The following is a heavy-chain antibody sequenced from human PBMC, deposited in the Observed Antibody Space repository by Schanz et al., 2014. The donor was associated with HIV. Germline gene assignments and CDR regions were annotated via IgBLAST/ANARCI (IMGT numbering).Heavy chain of an antibody. CDR3: VHDDSDNDGFDM. CDR2: VIGSGVRT. V-gene: IGHV3-23*01. CDR1: GFRFRSYW. Sequence: QLLESGGGLAQPGGSLRLSCAASGFRFRSYWMSWVRQAPGRGLEWVSTVIGSGVRTIYADSVKGRFTISRDNSKNTMFLQMNSLRAEDTAVYYCVHDDSDNDGFDMWGQGTMVTVSS. J-gene: IGHJ3*02. D-gene: IGHD3-22*01.